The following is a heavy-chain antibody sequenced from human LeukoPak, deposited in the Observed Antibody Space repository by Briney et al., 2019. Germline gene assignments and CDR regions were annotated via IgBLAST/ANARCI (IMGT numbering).Heavy chain of an antibody. V-gene: IGHV3-48*02. CDR3: ARGYSGSYYDDAFDI. CDR2: ISSSSSTI. CDR1: GFTFSSYG. J-gene: IGHJ3*02. D-gene: IGHD1-26*01. Sequence: GGSLRLSCAASGFTFSSYGMNWVRQAPGKGLEWVSYISSSSSTIYYADSVKGRFTISRDNAKNSLYLQMNSLRDEDTAVYYCARGYSGSYYDDAFDIWGQGTMVTVSS.